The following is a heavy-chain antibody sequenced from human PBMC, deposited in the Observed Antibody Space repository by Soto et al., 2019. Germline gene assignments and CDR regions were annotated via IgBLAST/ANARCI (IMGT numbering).Heavy chain of an antibody. CDR3: ARRISNKTSGRYYYYYGMDV. V-gene: IGHV1-8*01. J-gene: IGHJ6*02. Sequence: VASVKVSGKASGYTFTSYDINWVRQATGQGLEWMGWMNPNSGNTGYAQKFQGRVTMTRNTSISTAYMELSSLRSEDTAVYYCARRISNKTSGRYYYYYGMDVWGQGTTVTVSS. CDR1: GYTFTSYD. CDR2: MNPNSGNT. D-gene: IGHD3-10*01.